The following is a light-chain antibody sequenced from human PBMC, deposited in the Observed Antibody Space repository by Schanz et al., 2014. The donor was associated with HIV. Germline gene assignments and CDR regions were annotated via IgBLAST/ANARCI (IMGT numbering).Light chain of an antibody. J-gene: IGKJ3*01. CDR2: GAS. V-gene: IGKV3-20*01. CDR1: QSVSTTS. Sequence: EIVLTQSPGTLSLSPGERATLSCRASQSVSTTSLAWYLHKPGQSPRLLIYGASSRATGIPDRFSGSGSGTDFTLTISRLEPEDCAVYYCQQYGSSGTFGPGTKVHIQ. CDR3: QQYGSSGT.